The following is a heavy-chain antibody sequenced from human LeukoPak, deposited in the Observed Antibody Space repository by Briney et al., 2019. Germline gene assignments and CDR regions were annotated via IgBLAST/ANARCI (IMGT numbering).Heavy chain of an antibody. V-gene: IGHV4-59*08. CDR1: GGSIGSHY. Sequence: SETLSLTCTVSGGSIGSHYWTWIRQTPGKGLEWIGYVYDIGSTKYNPSLKSRVTISVDTSKNQFSLKLSSVTAADTAVYYCASTYYDSSGPEDAFDIWGQGTMVTVSS. D-gene: IGHD3-22*01. CDR3: ASTYYDSSGPEDAFDI. CDR2: VYDIGST. J-gene: IGHJ3*02.